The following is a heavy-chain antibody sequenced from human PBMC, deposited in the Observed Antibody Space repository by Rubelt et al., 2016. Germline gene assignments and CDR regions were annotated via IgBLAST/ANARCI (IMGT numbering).Heavy chain of an antibody. CDR3: ARDLYYYGSGEGGYYYGMDV. J-gene: IGHJ6*02. Sequence: QVQLQESGPGLVKPSETLSLTCTVSGGSISSYYWSWIRQPPGKGLEWIGYIYYSGSTYYNPSLKSRVTISVDTSKNQFSLKLSSVTAADTAVYYCARDLYYYGSGEGGYYYGMDVWGQGTTVTVSS. D-gene: IGHD3-10*01. CDR2: IYYSGST. V-gene: IGHV4-59*12. CDR1: GGSISSYY.